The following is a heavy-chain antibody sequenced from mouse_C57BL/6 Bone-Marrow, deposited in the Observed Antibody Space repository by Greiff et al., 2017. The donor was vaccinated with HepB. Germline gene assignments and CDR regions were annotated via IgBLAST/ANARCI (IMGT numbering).Heavy chain of an antibody. CDR2: ISPRSGNT. V-gene: IGHV1-81*01. Sequence: VQLQESGAELARPGASVKLSCKASGYTFTSYGISWVKQRTGQGLEWIGEISPRSGNTYYNEKFKGKATLTADKSSSTAYMELRSLTSEDSAVYFCAREEGGGFDYWGQGTTLTVSS. J-gene: IGHJ2*01. CDR1: GYTFTSYG. CDR3: AREEGGGFDY.